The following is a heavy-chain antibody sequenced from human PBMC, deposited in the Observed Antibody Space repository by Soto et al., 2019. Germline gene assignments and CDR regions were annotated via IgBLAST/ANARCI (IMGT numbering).Heavy chain of an antibody. Sequence: GASVKVSCKASGYTFTGYYMHWVRQAPGQGLEWMGWINPNSGGTNYAQKYQGWVTMTRDTSISTAYMELSRLGSDDTAVYYFARDQNHLYYYDSSGYFDYWGQGTLVTVSS. CDR1: GYTFTGYY. V-gene: IGHV1-2*04. J-gene: IGHJ4*02. D-gene: IGHD3-22*01. CDR3: ARDQNHLYYYDSSGYFDY. CDR2: INPNSGGT.